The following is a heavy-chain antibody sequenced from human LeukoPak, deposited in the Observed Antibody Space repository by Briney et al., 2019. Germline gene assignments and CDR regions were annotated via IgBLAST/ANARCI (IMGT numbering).Heavy chain of an antibody. V-gene: IGHV3-30*03. J-gene: IGHJ6*02. CDR2: ISYDESNK. D-gene: IGHD3-3*01. CDR1: GFTFSSPA. CDR3: ARGTDTKPFWSGYWVDV. Sequence: GGSLRLSCAASGFTFSSPAMHWVRQAPGKGLEWVAVISYDESNKYYADSVKGRFTISRDNSKNTLYLQMNSLRAEDTAVYYCARGTDTKPFWSGYWVDVWGQGTTVTVSS.